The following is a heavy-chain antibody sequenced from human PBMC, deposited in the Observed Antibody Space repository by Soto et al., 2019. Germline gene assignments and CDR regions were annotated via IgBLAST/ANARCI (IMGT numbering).Heavy chain of an antibody. D-gene: IGHD2-21*01. Sequence: QVQLQESGPGLVKPSQTLSLTCTVSGGSISSGDYYWSWIRQPPGKGLEWIGYIYYSGITYYNPSLKSRVTRSVDTSKNQFSLKLSSVTAADTAVYYCARGLKDEHSPFDYWGQGTLVIVSS. CDR2: IYYSGIT. V-gene: IGHV4-30-4*01. CDR3: ARGLKDEHSPFDY. J-gene: IGHJ4*02. CDR1: GGSISSGDYY.